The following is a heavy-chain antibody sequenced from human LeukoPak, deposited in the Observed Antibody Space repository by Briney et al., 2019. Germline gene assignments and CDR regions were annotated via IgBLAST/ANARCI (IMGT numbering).Heavy chain of an antibody. V-gene: IGHV1-69*05. CDR1: GCSLSSYA. D-gene: IGHD1-1*01. J-gene: IGHJ4*02. CDR3: ARGPELERFAY. Sequence: SVKVSRQASGCSLSSYAISRLRQAPGQGLEWMGGIITMFGTANYAQKFQGRVTITTDGSTSTAYMELSSLRSEDTAVYYCARGPELERFAYWRQ. CDR2: IITMFGTA.